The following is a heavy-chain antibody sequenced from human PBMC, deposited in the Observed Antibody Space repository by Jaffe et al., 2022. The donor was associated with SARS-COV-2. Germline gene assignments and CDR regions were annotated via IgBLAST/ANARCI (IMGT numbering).Heavy chain of an antibody. CDR1: GGSFSGYY. V-gene: IGHV4-34*01. Sequence: QVQLQQWGAGLLKPSETLSLTCAVYGGSFSGYYWSWIRQPPGKGLEWIGEINHSGSTNYNPSLKSRVTISVDTSKNQFSLKLSSVTAADTAVYYCASAIAAAGTLEFDPWGQGTLVTVSS. D-gene: IGHD6-13*01. CDR3: ASAIAAAGTLEFDP. CDR2: INHSGST. J-gene: IGHJ5*02.